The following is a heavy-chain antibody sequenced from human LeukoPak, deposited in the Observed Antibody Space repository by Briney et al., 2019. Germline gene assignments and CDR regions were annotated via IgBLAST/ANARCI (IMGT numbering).Heavy chain of an antibody. V-gene: IGHV1-2*02. Sequence: VASVKVSCKASGYTFTGYYMHWVRQAPGQGLEWMGWINPNSGGTNYAQKFQGRVTMTRDTSISIAYMDLSSLRSDDTAFYYCARARRSGYYYFDYWGQGTLVTVSS. CDR1: GYTFTGYY. J-gene: IGHJ4*02. CDR3: ARARRSGYYYFDY. D-gene: IGHD3-3*01. CDR2: INPNSGGT.